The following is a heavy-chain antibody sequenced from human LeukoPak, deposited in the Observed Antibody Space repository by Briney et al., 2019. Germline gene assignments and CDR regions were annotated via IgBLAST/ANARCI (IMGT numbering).Heavy chain of an antibody. CDR3: ARDRVCSSTSCYSRWFDP. CDR1: GYTFTSYG. CDR2: ISAYNGNT. Sequence: GASVKVSCKASGYTFTSYGISWVRQAPGQGLEWMGWISAYNGNTNYAQKLQGRVTMTTDTSTSTAYMELRSLKSDDTAVYYCARDRVCSSTSCYSRWFDPWGQGTLVTVSS. J-gene: IGHJ5*02. V-gene: IGHV1-18*01. D-gene: IGHD2-2*01.